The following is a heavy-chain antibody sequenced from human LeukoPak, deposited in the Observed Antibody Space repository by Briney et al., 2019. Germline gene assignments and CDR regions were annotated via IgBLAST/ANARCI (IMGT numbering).Heavy chain of an antibody. J-gene: IGHJ4*02. CDR1: GFTFSSYG. D-gene: IGHD6-19*01. Sequence: GGSLRLSCAASGFTFSSYGMSWVRQAPGKGLEWVSAISGSGGSTYYADSVKGRFTISRDNSKNTLYLQMNSLRAEDTAVYYCAKDLSVPVAGYYFDYWGQGTLVTVSS. V-gene: IGHV3-23*01. CDR3: AKDLSVPVAGYYFDY. CDR2: ISGSGGST.